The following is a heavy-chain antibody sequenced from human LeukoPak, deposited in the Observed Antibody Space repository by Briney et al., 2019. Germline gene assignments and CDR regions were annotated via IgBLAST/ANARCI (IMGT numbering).Heavy chain of an antibody. CDR2: INPNSGGT. CDR1: GYTFTGYY. D-gene: IGHD5-18*01. V-gene: IGHV1-2*02. CDR3: AAGRDTAMVIGFDY. Sequence: GASVKVSCKASGYTFTGYYMHWVRQAPGQGLEWMGWINPNSGGTNYAQKFQGRVTMTRDTSISTAYMELSRLRSDDTAVYYCAAGRDTAMVIGFDYWGQGTLVTVSS. J-gene: IGHJ4*02.